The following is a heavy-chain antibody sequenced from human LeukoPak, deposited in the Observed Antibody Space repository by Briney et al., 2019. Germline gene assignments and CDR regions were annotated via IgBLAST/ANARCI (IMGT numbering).Heavy chain of an antibody. D-gene: IGHD6-13*01. Sequence: GGSLRLSCAASGFTFSSYAMSWVRQAPGKGLEWVSALSGSGVSTFYADSVQGRFTISRDNSKNTLYLQMNSLRAEDTAVYYCSYSSSWYGLHDYWGQGTLVTVSS. CDR1: GFTFSSYA. CDR3: SYSSSWYGLHDY. V-gene: IGHV3-23*01. CDR2: LSGSGVST. J-gene: IGHJ4*02.